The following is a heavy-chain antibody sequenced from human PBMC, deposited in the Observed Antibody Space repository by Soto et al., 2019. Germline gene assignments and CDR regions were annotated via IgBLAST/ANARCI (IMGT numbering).Heavy chain of an antibody. CDR2: INHSGST. J-gene: IGHJ4*02. Sequence: QVQLQQWGAGLLKPSETLSLTCAVYGGSFSGYYWSWIRQPPGKGLEGIGEINHSGSTNYNPSLKSRVTISVDTSKNQFSLKLSSVTAADTAVYYCARAGKARIGYWGQGTLVPVFS. CDR3: ARAGKARIGY. CDR1: GGSFSGYY. V-gene: IGHV4-34*01. D-gene: IGHD6-6*01.